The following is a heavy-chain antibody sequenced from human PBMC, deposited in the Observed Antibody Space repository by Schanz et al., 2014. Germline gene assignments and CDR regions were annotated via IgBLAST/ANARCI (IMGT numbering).Heavy chain of an antibody. CDR2: ISYHGSER. D-gene: IGHD3-22*01. J-gene: IGHJ4*02. Sequence: VQLVESGGGLVQPGGSLRLSCAVSGFTFSSYGMHWVRQAPGRGLEWVAVISYHGSERYYADSVKGRFTISRDNSKNTLYLQMNSLRTEDTAVYFCAKSYDTSGYSGFDYWGQGTLVTVSS. CDR1: GFTFSSYG. V-gene: IGHV3-30*18. CDR3: AKSYDTSGYSGFDY.